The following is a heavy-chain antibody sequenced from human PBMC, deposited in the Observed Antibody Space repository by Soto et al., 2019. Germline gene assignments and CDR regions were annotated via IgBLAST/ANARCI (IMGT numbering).Heavy chain of an antibody. CDR2: IYWNDDK. V-gene: IGHV2-5*01. D-gene: IGHD6-19*01. CDR1: GFSLSTSGVG. CDR3: AHDTIAVAGPRGYYYYYYGMDV. Sequence: SGPTLVKPTQTLTLTCTFSGFSLSTSGVGVGWIRQPPGKALEWLALIYWNDDKRYSPSLKSRLTITKDTSKNQVVLTMTNMDPVDTATYYCAHDTIAVAGPRGYYYYYYGMDVWGQGTTVTVSS. J-gene: IGHJ6*02.